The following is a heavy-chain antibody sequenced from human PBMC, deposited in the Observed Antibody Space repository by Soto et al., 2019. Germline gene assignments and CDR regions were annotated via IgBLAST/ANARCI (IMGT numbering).Heavy chain of an antibody. CDR1: GGSISSSSYY. CDR3: ARARSSSWYLDY. D-gene: IGHD6-13*01. J-gene: IGHJ4*02. V-gene: IGHV4-39*01. Sequence: SETLSLTCTVSGGSISSSSYYWGWIRQPPGKGLEWIGSIYYSGSTYYNPSLKSRVTISVDTSKNQFSLKLSSVTAADTAVYYCARARSSSWYLDYWGQGTLVTVSS. CDR2: IYYSGST.